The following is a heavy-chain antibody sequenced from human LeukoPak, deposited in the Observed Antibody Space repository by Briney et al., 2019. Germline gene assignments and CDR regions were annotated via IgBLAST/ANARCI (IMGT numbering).Heavy chain of an antibody. CDR1: GFTFGSYA. J-gene: IGHJ4*02. CDR3: AKVRYSRGVVVTAIDY. CDR2: ISGSGGST. Sequence: PGGSLRLSCAASGFTFGSYAMSWVRQAPGKGLEWVSAISGSGGSTYYADSVKGRFTISRDNSKNTLYLQMNSLRAEDTAVYYCAKVRYSRGVVVTAIDYWGQGTLVTVS. V-gene: IGHV3-23*01. D-gene: IGHD2-21*02.